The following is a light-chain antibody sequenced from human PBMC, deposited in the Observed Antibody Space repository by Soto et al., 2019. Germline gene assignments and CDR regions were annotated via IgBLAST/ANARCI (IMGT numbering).Light chain of an antibody. J-gene: IGKJ5*01. CDR2: AAS. Sequence: IQLTQSPSSLSASVGDRVTITCRASQGINSYLAWYQQNPGKAPKLLIYAASTLQSRVPSRFSGSGSGTDFTLTISSLQPEDFATYYCQQLNSYPVTFGQGTRLEIK. CDR1: QGINSY. V-gene: IGKV1-9*01. CDR3: QQLNSYPVT.